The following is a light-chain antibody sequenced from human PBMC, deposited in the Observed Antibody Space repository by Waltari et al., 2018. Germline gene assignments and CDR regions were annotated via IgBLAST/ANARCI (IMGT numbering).Light chain of an antibody. CDR1: QTPFYSSNNNNY. CDR2: WAS. Sequence: DIVMTQSPDSLAVYLGERATINCTSSQTPFYSSNNNNYLAWYQLKPGQPPKLLIFWASTRESGVPDLFSGSGSATDFTLTIYTLQAEDVAVYYCQQYYTTPTFGQGTKVEIK. V-gene: IGKV4-1*01. J-gene: IGKJ1*01. CDR3: QQYYTTPT.